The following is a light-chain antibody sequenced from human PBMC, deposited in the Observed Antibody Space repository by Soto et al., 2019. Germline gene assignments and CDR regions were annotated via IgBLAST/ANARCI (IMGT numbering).Light chain of an antibody. Sequence: QSVLTQPPSVSGAPGQRVTISCTGSSSNIGAGYDVHWYQQLPGTAPKLLIYGNSNRPSGVTDRFSGSKSGTSASLAITGLQAEDEADYYGQSYDSSLSGSGVFGGGTKVTVL. CDR2: GNS. CDR1: SSNIGAGYD. J-gene: IGLJ2*01. V-gene: IGLV1-40*01. CDR3: QSYDSSLSGSGV.